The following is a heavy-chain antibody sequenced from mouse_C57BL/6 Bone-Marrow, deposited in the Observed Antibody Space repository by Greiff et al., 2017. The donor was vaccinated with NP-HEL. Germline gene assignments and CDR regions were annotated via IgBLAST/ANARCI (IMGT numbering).Heavy chain of an antibody. CDR2: IDPSDSYT. J-gene: IGHJ1*03. D-gene: IGHD1-1*01. CDR3: ARDSYYYGSSHWYFDV. CDR1: GYTFTSYW. V-gene: IGHV1-69*01. Sequence: VQLQQPGAELVMPGASVKLSCKASGYTFTSYWMHWVKQRPGQGLEWIGEIDPSDSYTNYNQKFKGKSTLTVDKSSSTAYMQLSSLTSEDSAVYYCARDSYYYGSSHWYFDVWGTGTTVTVSS.